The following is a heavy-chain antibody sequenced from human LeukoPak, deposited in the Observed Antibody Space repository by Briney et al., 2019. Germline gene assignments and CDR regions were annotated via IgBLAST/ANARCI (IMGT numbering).Heavy chain of an antibody. CDR2: ISSDSSTV. CDR1: GFTFSSYS. V-gene: IGHV3-48*01. D-gene: IGHD3-3*01. J-gene: IGHJ4*02. Sequence: PGGSLRLSCAASGFTFSSYSMNWVRQAPGKGLEWISYISSDSSTVYFADSVKGRFTISTDNAKNSLYLQMNSLRAEDTAVYFCARDKAYSDFWLWGQGTLVTVSS. CDR3: ARDKAYSDFWL.